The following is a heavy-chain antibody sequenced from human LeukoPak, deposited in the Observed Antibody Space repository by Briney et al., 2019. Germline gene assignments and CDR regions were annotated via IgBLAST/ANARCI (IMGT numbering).Heavy chain of an antibody. D-gene: IGHD6-25*01. CDR3: TRENPATNGRFYFDY. CDR1: GFTFSSYW. CDR2: INTDGSST. V-gene: IGHV3-74*01. J-gene: IGHJ4*02. Sequence: GGSLRLSCAASGFTFSSYWIHWVRQAPGKGLVWVSRINTDGSSTSFADSVKGRFTISRDNAKNTLYLQMNSLRAEDTAVYYCTRENPATNGRFYFDYWGQGTLVTVSS.